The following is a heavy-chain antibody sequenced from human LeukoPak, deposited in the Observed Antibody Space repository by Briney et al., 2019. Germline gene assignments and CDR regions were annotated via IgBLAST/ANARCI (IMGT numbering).Heavy chain of an antibody. CDR1: GVSIRSSYYY. CDR3: ARAWVGSSGYYTDY. CDR2: IYYSGST. Sequence: SETLSLTCTVSGVSIRSSYYYWGWIHQPPGKGLEWIGYIYYSGSTNYNPSLKSRVTISVDTSKNQFSQKLSSVTAADTAVYYCARAWVGSSGYYTDYWGQGTLVTVSS. D-gene: IGHD3-22*01. V-gene: IGHV4-61*05. J-gene: IGHJ4*02.